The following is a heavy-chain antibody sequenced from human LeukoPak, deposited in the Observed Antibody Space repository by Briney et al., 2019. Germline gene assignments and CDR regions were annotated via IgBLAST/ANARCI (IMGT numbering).Heavy chain of an antibody. Sequence: SETLSLTCTVSGGSISSYYWSWIRQPAGKGLEWIGRIYTSGSTNYNPSLKSRVTISVDKSKNQFSLKLSSVTAADTAVHYCARGFRASAVAPPYYCYYMDVWGKGTTVTVSS. CDR2: IYTSGST. J-gene: IGHJ6*03. D-gene: IGHD4-23*01. CDR1: GGSISSYY. V-gene: IGHV4-4*07. CDR3: ARGFRASAVAPPYYCYYMDV.